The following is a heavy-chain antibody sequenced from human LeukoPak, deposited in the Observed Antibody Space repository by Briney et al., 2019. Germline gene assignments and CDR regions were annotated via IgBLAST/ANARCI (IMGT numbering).Heavy chain of an antibody. J-gene: IGHJ4*02. V-gene: IGHV1-18*01. Sequence: RASVRVSCKASGYTFTSYGTSWVRQAPGQGLEWMGWTSAYNGNTNYAQKLQGRVTMTTDTSTSTAYMELRSLRSDDTAVYYCARDYFRKVPVAGTVDYWGQGTLVTVSS. CDR1: GYTFTSYG. CDR3: ARDYFRKVPVAGTVDY. D-gene: IGHD6-19*01. CDR2: TSAYNGNT.